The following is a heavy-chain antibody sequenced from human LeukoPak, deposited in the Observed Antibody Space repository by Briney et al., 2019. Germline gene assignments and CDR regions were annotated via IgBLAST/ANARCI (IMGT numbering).Heavy chain of an antibody. J-gene: IGHJ3*02. Sequence: PSETLSLTCTVSGGSISSHYWSWIRQPPGKGLEWIGYIYYSGSTNYNPSLKSRVTISVDTSKNQFSLKLSSVTAADTAVYYCARGPPWYDILTGYSSDAFDIWGQGTMVTVSS. CDR3: ARGPPWYDILTGYSSDAFDI. D-gene: IGHD3-9*01. V-gene: IGHV4-59*11. CDR1: GGSISSHY. CDR2: IYYSGST.